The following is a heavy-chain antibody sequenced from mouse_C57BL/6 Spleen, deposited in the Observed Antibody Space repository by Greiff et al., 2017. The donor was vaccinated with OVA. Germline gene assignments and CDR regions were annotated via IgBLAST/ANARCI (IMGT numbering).Heavy chain of an antibody. V-gene: IGHV1-82*01. CDR1: GYAFSSSW. D-gene: IGHD4-1*01. CDR2: IYPGDGDT. CDR3: AREGRLGPFDY. J-gene: IGHJ2*01. Sequence: VKLQQSGPELVKPGASVKISCKASGYAFSSSWMNWVKQRPGKGLEWIGRIYPGDGDTNYNGKFKGKATLTADKSSSTAYMQLSTLTSEDSAVYFCAREGRLGPFDYWGQGTTLTVSS.